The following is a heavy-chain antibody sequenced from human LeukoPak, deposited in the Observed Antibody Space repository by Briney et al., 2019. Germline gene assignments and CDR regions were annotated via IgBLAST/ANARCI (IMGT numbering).Heavy chain of an antibody. V-gene: IGHV3-23*01. J-gene: IGHJ3*02. CDR2: ISASGRGT. CDR1: GFNFSSFV. D-gene: IGHD6-13*01. Sequence: PGGSLRLSCAGSGFNFSSFVMTWVRQAPGKGLEWVSSISASGRGTYYADSVKGRFTISRDNAKNTLYLQMNSLRAEDTAVYYCARDRKYSSSWYGHDAFDIWGQGTMVTVSS. CDR3: ARDRKYSSSWYGHDAFDI.